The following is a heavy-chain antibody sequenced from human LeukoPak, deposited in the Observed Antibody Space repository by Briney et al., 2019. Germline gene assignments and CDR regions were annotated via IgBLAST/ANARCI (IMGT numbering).Heavy chain of an antibody. D-gene: IGHD5/OR15-5a*01. CDR3: ASEFSV. CDR2: IFTSGNT. J-gene: IGHJ4*02. CDR1: GGSISSGGYY. V-gene: IGHV4-61*02. Sequence: SETLSLTCTVSGGSISSGGYYWSWIRQPAGKGLEWIGRIFTSGNTNYNPSLKSRVTMSVDTSKNQVSLKLSSVTAADTAIYYCASEFSVWGQGTLVTVSP.